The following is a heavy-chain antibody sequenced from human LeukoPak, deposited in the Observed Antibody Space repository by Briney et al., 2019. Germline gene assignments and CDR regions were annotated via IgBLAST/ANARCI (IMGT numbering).Heavy chain of an antibody. Sequence: GGSLRLSCAASGFTFSSYSMNWVRQAPGKGLEWVSSISSSSYIYYADSVKGRFTISRDNSKNTLYLQMNSLRAEDTAVYYCAKDIRSSGWSKYSDYWGQGTLVTVSS. CDR2: ISSSSYI. CDR3: AKDIRSSGWSKYSDY. V-gene: IGHV3-21*04. J-gene: IGHJ4*02. CDR1: GFTFSSYS. D-gene: IGHD6-19*01.